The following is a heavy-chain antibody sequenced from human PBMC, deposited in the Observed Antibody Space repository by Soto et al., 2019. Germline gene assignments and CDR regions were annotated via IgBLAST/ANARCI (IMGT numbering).Heavy chain of an antibody. CDR1: GYTFTSYA. CDR3: ARVGAYSSVGNV. CDR2: INAGNGNT. D-gene: IGHD3-22*01. Sequence: QVPLVQSGAEVKKPGASVKVSCKASGYTFTSYAMHWVRQAPGQRLEWMGWINAGNGNTKYSQKFQGRVTITRDTSASTAYMELSSLRSDDTAVYYCARVGAYSSVGNVWGQGTTVTVSS. J-gene: IGHJ6*02. V-gene: IGHV1-3*01.